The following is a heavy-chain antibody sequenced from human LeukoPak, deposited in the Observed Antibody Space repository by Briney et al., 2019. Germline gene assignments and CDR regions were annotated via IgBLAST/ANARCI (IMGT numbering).Heavy chain of an antibody. CDR2: ISSSSIYI. D-gene: IGHD1-26*01. J-gene: IGHJ4*03. V-gene: IGHV3-21*01. CDR1: GFTFSSYS. Sequence: PGGSLRLSCAASGFTFSSYSMNWVRQAPGKGLEWVSSISSSSIYIYYADSVKGRFTISRDNAKNSLSLQMNSLRAEDTAVYYCARVYGPREDYFDNWGQGTLVTVSS. CDR3: ARVYGPREDYFDN.